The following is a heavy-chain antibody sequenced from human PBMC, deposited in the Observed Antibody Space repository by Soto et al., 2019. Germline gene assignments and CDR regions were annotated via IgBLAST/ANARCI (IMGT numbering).Heavy chain of an antibody. J-gene: IGHJ6*02. CDR1: GFTFSNAW. V-gene: IGHV3-15*07. CDR3: TTDTSYYYGSGSYSNPYYYYGMDV. CDR2: IKSKTDGGTT. D-gene: IGHD3-10*01. Sequence: GGSLRLSCAASGFTFSNAWMNWVRQAPGKGLEWVGRIKSKTDGGTTDYAAPVKGRFTISRDDSKNTLYLQMNSLKTEDTAVYYCTTDTSYYYGSGSYSNPYYYYGMDVWGQGTTVTVSS.